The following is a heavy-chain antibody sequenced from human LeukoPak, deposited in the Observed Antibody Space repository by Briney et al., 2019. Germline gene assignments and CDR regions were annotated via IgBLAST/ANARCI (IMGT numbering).Heavy chain of an antibody. V-gene: IGHV1-69*13. CDR2: VIPIFGTA. CDR1: GGTFSSYA. Sequence: ASVKVSCKASGGTFSSYAISWVRQAPGQGLEWMGGVIPIFGTANYAQKFQGRVTITADESTSTAYMELSSLRSEDTAVYYCARAGGYCSSTSCSFDYWGQGTLVTVPS. D-gene: IGHD2-2*01. J-gene: IGHJ4*02. CDR3: ARAGGYCSSTSCSFDY.